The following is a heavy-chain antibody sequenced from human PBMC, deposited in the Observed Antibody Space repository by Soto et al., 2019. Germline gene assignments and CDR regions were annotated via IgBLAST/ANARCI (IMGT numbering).Heavy chain of an antibody. CDR1: GGSISSSSYY. Sequence: PSETLSLTCTVSGGSISSSSYYWGWIRQPPGKGLEWIGSIYYSGSTYYNPSLKSRVTISVDTSKNQFSLKLSSVTAADTAVYYCARQVSYWGDGDAFEIWGQGIMVSV. CDR2: IYYSGST. CDR3: ARQVSYWGDGDAFEI. J-gene: IGHJ3*02. V-gene: IGHV4-39*01. D-gene: IGHD2-21*01.